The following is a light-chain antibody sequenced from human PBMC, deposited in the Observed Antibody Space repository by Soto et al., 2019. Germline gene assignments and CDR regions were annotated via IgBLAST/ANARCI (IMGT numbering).Light chain of an antibody. CDR3: QQYENLPT. V-gene: IGKV1-33*01. J-gene: IGKJ5*01. Sequence: DIQMTQSPSSLSASVGDRFTITFQASQNIKNYLNWYKQKPGRAPKLLIYDASNLEAGVPSRLRGSGSGTDFTFTISSLKPEDIATYYCQQYENLPTFGHGTRLEI. CDR2: DAS. CDR1: QNIKNY.